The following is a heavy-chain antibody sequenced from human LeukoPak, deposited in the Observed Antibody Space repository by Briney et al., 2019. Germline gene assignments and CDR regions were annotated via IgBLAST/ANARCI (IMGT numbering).Heavy chain of an antibody. CDR1: GYTFTSYG. J-gene: IGHJ4*02. CDR2: ISAYNGNT. Sequence: ASVKVSCKASGYTFTSYGISWVRRAPGQGLEWMGWISAYNGNTNYAQKLQGRVTMTTDTSTSTAYMELRSLRSDDTAVYYCARFDYYDSSGSVDYWGQGTLVTVSS. V-gene: IGHV1-18*01. CDR3: ARFDYYDSSGSVDY. D-gene: IGHD3-22*01.